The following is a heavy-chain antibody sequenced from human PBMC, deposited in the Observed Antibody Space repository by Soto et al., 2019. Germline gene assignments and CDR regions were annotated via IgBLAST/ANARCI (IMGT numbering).Heavy chain of an antibody. CDR2: MNPNTGYT. CDR1: GYTVTGYD. CDR3: ARRDQIAYYYGMDV. D-gene: IGHD2-21*01. J-gene: IGHJ6*02. V-gene: IGHV1-8*01. Sequence: ASVKVSCKASGYTVTGYDIHWVRQATGQGLEWMGWMNPNTGYTANAQKFQGRVTMTRNISISTVYMELSSLSSEDTAVYYCARRDQIAYYYGMDVWGQGTTVTVSS.